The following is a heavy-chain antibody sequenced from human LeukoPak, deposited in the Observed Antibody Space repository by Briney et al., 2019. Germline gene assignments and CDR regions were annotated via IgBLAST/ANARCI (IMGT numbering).Heavy chain of an antibody. J-gene: IGHJ3*02. V-gene: IGHV1-2*06. D-gene: IGHD6-19*01. Sequence: ASVKVSCKASGYTFTGYYMHWVQQAPGQGLEWMGQINPNSGGTNYVQKFQGRVTMTRDTSFTTAYMELSGLRSNDTAVYYCARVRIGVAGNTFDMWGQGTMVTVS. CDR2: INPNSGGT. CDR1: GYTFTGYY. CDR3: ARVRIGVAGNTFDM.